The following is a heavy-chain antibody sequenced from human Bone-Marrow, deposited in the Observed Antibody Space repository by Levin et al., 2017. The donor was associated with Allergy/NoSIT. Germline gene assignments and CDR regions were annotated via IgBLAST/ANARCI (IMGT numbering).Heavy chain of an antibody. D-gene: IGHD3-3*01. V-gene: IGHV1-2*02. CDR3: ARERSITIFGVVPTKTFDY. J-gene: IGHJ4*02. CDR2: INPNSGDT. Sequence: ASVKVSCKASGYTFTGYYLHWVRQAPGQGLEWLGWINPNSGDTNSAQKFQGRVTMTRDTSITTAYMELSRLTSDDTAVYYCARERSITIFGVVPTKTFDYWGQGTLVTVSS. CDR1: GYTFTGYY.